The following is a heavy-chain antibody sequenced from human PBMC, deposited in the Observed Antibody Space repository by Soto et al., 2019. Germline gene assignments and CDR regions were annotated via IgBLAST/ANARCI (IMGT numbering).Heavy chain of an antibody. CDR3: GTSSGIKAEGAFDI. J-gene: IGHJ3*02. CDR2: IKSTTAGGTT. CDR1: GFTFNKAW. V-gene: IGHV3-15*07. D-gene: IGHD1-20*01. Sequence: GGSLRLSCTASGFTFNKAWMNWVRQAPGKGLEWVGRIKSTTAGGTTDYAAPVKGRFTISRDDSKNMLYLQMNSLKTEDTAMYYCGTSSGIKAEGAFDIWGQGTMVTVSS.